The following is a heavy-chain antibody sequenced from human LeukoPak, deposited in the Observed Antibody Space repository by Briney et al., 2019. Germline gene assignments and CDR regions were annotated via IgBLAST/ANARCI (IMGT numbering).Heavy chain of an antibody. Sequence: PGGSLRLSCAASGFTFSSYAMSWVRQAPGKGLEWISAISGSGGSTYYADSVKGRFTISRDNSKNTLYLQMNSLRAEDTAVYYCAKGNRYSSSWYGAWYFDYWGQGTLVTVSS. D-gene: IGHD6-13*01. J-gene: IGHJ4*02. CDR2: ISGSGGST. V-gene: IGHV3-23*01. CDR1: GFTFSSYA. CDR3: AKGNRYSSSWYGAWYFDY.